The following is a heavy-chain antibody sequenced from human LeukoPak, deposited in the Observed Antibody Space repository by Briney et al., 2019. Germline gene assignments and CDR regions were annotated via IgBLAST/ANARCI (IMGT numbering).Heavy chain of an antibody. CDR2: IHHTGST. J-gene: IGHJ4*02. V-gene: IGHV4-59*08. CDR3: ATHDGSSWFYFDY. CDR1: GGSISRYH. D-gene: IGHD6-13*01. Sequence: PSETLSLTCTVSGGSISRYHWSWVRQPPGKGLEWIGYIHHTGSTNFNPSLKSRVTMSVDTSENQFSLQLSSVTAADTALYYCATHDGSSWFYFDYWGQGTLVTVSS.